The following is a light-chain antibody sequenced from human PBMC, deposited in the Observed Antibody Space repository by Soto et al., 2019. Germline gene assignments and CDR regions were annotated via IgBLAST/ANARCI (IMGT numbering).Light chain of an antibody. CDR1: QSVSSSY. V-gene: IGKV3-20*01. CDR2: GAS. Sequence: EIVLTQSPGTLSLSPGERATLSCRASQSVSSSYLAWYQQKPGQAPRLLLYGASSSATGIPDRFSGSVSGTGCTLTIRRLEPEDFAVYYCQQYGSSPPWSFGQGTNVEIK. CDR3: QQYGSSPPWS. J-gene: IGKJ1*01.